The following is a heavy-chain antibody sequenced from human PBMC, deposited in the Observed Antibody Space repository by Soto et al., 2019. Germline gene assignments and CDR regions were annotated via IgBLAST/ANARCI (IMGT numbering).Heavy chain of an antibody. CDR3: AKDVTTGTGPCWFDP. Sequence: PGGSLRLSCAASGFTFSSYAMSWVRQAPGKGLEWVSAISGSGGSTYYADSVKGRFTISRVNSKNTLYLQMNSLRAEDTAVYYCAKDVTTGTGPCWFDPWGQGTLVTVSS. CDR2: ISGSGGST. J-gene: IGHJ5*02. V-gene: IGHV3-23*01. D-gene: IGHD1-1*01. CDR1: GFTFSSYA.